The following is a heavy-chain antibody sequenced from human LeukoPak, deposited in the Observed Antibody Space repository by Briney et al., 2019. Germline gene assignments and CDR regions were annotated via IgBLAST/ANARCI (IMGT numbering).Heavy chain of an antibody. V-gene: IGHV3-20*04. D-gene: IGHD6-13*01. Sequence: PGGSLRLSCAASGFTFDDYGMSWVRQAPGKGLEWVSGINWNGGSTVYADSVKGRFTISRDNAKNSLYLQMNSLRAEDTALYYCARTYLLAAATEFDPWGQGTLVTVSS. J-gene: IGHJ5*02. CDR3: ARTYLLAAATEFDP. CDR1: GFTFDDYG. CDR2: INWNGGST.